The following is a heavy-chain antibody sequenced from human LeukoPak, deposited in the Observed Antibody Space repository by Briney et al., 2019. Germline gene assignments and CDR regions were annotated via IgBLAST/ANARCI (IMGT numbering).Heavy chain of an antibody. J-gene: IGHJ4*02. Sequence: PGGSLRLSCAASGFTFRTYTMNSARQAPGKGLEWVSSISATSSYIYYADSAKGRFTISRDNTKNSLFLQLNSLRAEDTAVYYGPRAQLLITILGLVHYRDYSGQGALVTVSS. V-gene: IGHV3-21*01. D-gene: IGHD3-9*01. CDR1: GFTFRTYT. CDR3: PRAQLLITILGLVHYRDY. CDR2: ISATSSYI.